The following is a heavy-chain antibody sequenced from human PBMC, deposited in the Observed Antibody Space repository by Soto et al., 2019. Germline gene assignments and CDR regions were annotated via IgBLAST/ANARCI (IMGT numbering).Heavy chain of an antibody. D-gene: IGHD3-22*01. CDR1: GGSISGSSYY. Sequence: SETLSLTCTVSGGSISGSSYYWGWVRQPPGKGLEWIGSIYYSGSTCYNPSLKSRVTISVYTSKKQFSLKLSSVTAADTAVYYCARASYYYDSSGQITIGGGMDVWGQGTTVTVSS. J-gene: IGHJ6*02. V-gene: IGHV4-39*07. CDR2: IYYSGST. CDR3: ARASYYYDSSGQITIGGGMDV.